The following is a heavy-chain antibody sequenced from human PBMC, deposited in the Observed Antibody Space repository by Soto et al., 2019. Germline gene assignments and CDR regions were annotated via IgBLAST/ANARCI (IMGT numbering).Heavy chain of an antibody. J-gene: IGHJ6*02. D-gene: IGHD6-19*01. CDR2: ISSSSSYI. Sequence: GGSLRLSCAASGFTFSSYSMNWVRQAPGKGLEWVSSISSSSSYIYYADSVKGRFTISRDNAKNSLYLQMNSLRAEDTAVYYCARDLPRYSSGWDYGMDVWGQGTTVTVSS. V-gene: IGHV3-21*01. CDR1: GFTFSSYS. CDR3: ARDLPRYSSGWDYGMDV.